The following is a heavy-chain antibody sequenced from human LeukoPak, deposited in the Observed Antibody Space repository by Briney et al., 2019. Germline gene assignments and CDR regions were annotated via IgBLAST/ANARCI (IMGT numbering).Heavy chain of an antibody. Sequence: GGSLRLSCAASGFTFSSYAMHWVRQAPGKGLEWVAVISYDGSNKYYADSVKGRFTTSRDNSKNTLYLQMNSLRAEDTAVYYCVGYCSGGSCSNWGQGTLVTVSS. CDR2: ISYDGSNK. CDR1: GFTFSSYA. J-gene: IGHJ4*02. D-gene: IGHD2-15*01. CDR3: VGYCSGGSCSN. V-gene: IGHV3-30*04.